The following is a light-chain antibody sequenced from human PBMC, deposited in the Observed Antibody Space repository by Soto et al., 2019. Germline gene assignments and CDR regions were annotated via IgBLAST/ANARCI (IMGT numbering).Light chain of an antibody. CDR2: GAS. V-gene: IGKV3-20*01. Sequence: EIVLTQSPATLSLSXXERAXLXCGASQGVSSSYLAWYQQKPGQXPRLLIXGASSXXTGIPDRFTGSGSGTDFTLTISRLEPEDFAVYYCQQYGSSPQTFGQGTKV. J-gene: IGKJ1*01. CDR1: QGVSSSY. CDR3: QQYGSSPQT.